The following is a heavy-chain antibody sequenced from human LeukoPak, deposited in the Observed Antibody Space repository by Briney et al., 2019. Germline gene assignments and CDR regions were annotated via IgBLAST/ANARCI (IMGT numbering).Heavy chain of an antibody. V-gene: IGHV4-59*01. CDR2: IYYSGST. Sequence: PSETLSLTCTVSGGSISSYYWSWIRQPPGKGLEWIGYIYYSGSTNYNPSLKSRVTISVDTSKNQFSLKLSSVTAADTAVYYCARVDTAMVQGFDYWGQGTLVTVSS. CDR1: GGSISSYY. J-gene: IGHJ4*02. CDR3: ARVDTAMVQGFDY. D-gene: IGHD5-18*01.